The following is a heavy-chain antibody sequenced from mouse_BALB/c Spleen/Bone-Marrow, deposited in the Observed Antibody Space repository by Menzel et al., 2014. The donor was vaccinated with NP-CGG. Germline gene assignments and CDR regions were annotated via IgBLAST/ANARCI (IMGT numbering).Heavy chain of an antibody. CDR2: IDPYYGGT. D-gene: IGHD1-1*01. V-gene: IGHV1S135*01. Sequence: EVQLQQSGPELEKPGASVKISCKASGYSFTGYNMNWVKQSDGRSLEWIGNIDPYYGGTSYNQKFRDKATLTVDKSSSTAYMQLTSLTSEDSAVYYCARNHFGSNSLGYWGQGTLVTVSA. CDR3: ARNHFGSNSLGY. J-gene: IGHJ3*01. CDR1: GYSFTGYN.